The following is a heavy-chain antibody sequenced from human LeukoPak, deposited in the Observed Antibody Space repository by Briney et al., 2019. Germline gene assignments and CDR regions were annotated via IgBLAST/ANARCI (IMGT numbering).Heavy chain of an antibody. Sequence: ASVKVSCKASGYTFTGYYMHWVRQAPGQGLEWMGWINPNSGGTNYAQKFQGRVTMTRDTSISTAYMELSRLRSDDTAVYYCAIDILTGYDAFDIWGQGTMVTVSS. J-gene: IGHJ3*02. CDR2: INPNSGGT. D-gene: IGHD3-9*01. CDR3: AIDILTGYDAFDI. V-gene: IGHV1-2*02. CDR1: GYTFTGYY.